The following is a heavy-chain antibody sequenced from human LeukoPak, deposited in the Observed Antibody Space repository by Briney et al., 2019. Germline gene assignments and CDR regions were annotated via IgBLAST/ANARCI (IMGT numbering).Heavy chain of an antibody. CDR1: GFTFSGYD. Sequence: GRSLRLSCAASGFTFSGYDMHWVRQAPGKGLEWVAVISDDTSNKYYADSVKGRFTISRDNSKDTLYLQMSSLRAEDTAVYYCAEVPYKTYYYDTSGYYEDYWGQGTLVTVSS. J-gene: IGHJ4*02. CDR2: ISDDTSNK. CDR3: AEVPYKTYYYDTSGYYEDY. V-gene: IGHV3-30*18. D-gene: IGHD3-22*01.